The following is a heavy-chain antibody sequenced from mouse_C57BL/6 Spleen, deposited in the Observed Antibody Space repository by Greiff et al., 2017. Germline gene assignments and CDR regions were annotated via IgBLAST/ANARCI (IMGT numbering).Heavy chain of an antibody. CDR3: ARDADGYSPFDY. D-gene: IGHD2-3*01. J-gene: IGHJ2*01. CDR2: SRNKANDYTT. Sequence: EVMLVESGGGLVQSGRSLRLSCATSGFTFSDFYMEWVRQAPGKGLEWIAASRNKANDYTTEYRASLKGRFSVSIDTFQSILYLQMNALRAEDTAIYYCARDADGYSPFDYWGQGTTLTVSS. CDR1: GFTFSDFY. V-gene: IGHV7-1*01.